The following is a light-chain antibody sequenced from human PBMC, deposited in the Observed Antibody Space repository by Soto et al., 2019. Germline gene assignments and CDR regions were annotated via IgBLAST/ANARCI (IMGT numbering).Light chain of an antibody. V-gene: IGKV3-20*01. CDR1: QSVSNNY. J-gene: IGKJ5*01. CDR2: GAS. Sequence: ETVLTQSPGTLSLSPGERATLSCRASQSVSNNYLAWYLQKPGQAPRLLIYGASSRATGIPDRFSGSGSGTDFTLTITRLEPEDFAVYYCQQYRNSPSTFGQGTRLEI. CDR3: QQYRNSPST.